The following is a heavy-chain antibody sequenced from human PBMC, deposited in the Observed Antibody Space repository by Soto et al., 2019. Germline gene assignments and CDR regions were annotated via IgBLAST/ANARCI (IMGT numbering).Heavy chain of an antibody. V-gene: IGHV3-23*01. CDR2: ISGSSSTI. Sequence: PGGSLRLSCAASGSTFSNYEMNWVRQAPGKGLEWVSYISGSSSTIYYADSVKGRFTISRDNSKNTLYLQMNSLRAEDTAVYYCAKGYPMVRGVNWFDPWGQGTLVTVSS. CDR3: AKGYPMVRGVNWFDP. J-gene: IGHJ5*02. CDR1: GSTFSNYE. D-gene: IGHD3-10*01.